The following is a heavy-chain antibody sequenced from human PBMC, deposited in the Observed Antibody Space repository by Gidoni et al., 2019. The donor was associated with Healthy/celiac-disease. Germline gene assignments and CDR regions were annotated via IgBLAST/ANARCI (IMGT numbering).Heavy chain of an antibody. D-gene: IGHD6-19*01. V-gene: IGHV1-8*01. CDR2: MNPNSGNT. CDR3: ARGIPPRDYSSGWPVDY. J-gene: IGHJ4*02. Sequence: QVQLVQSGAEVKKPGASVKVSCKASGYTFTSYDINWVRQATGQGLEWMGWMNPNSGNTGYAQKFQGRVTMTRNTSISTAYMELSSLRSEDTAVYYCARGIPPRDYSSGWPVDYWGQGTLVTVSS. CDR1: GYTFTSYD.